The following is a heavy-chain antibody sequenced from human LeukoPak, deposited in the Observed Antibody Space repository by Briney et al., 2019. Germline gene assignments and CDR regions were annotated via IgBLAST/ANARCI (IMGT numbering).Heavy chain of an antibody. CDR1: GLTFTNYA. V-gene: IGHV3-23*01. Sequence: GGSLRLSCAASGLTFTNYAMSSVRQAPGKGLGWVSAIRGRGGSTYYAYSVKGRFTISRDNSKNTLYLQMNSLRAEDTAVYYCAKHPGEGYFDSSGYYHYYFDYWGQGTLVTVSS. J-gene: IGHJ4*02. D-gene: IGHD3-22*01. CDR3: AKHPGEGYFDSSGYYHYYFDY. CDR2: IRGRGGST.